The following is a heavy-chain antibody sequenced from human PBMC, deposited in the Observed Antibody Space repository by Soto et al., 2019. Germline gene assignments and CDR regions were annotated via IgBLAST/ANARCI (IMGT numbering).Heavy chain of an antibody. Sequence: SVKVSCKSSGGTFNNYALSWVRQAPGQGLEWMGGIIPIFNSANYAQKFQGRVTITADDSTSTAYMELRSLRPDDTAVYYCAREVTVASYSFDFWGQGTLVTVSS. CDR1: GGTFNNYA. V-gene: IGHV1-69*13. CDR3: AREVTVASYSFDF. D-gene: IGHD5-12*01. CDR2: IIPIFNSA. J-gene: IGHJ4*02.